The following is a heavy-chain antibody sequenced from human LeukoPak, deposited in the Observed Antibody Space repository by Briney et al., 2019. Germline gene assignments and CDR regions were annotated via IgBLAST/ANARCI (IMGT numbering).Heavy chain of an antibody. CDR2: ISDSGGST. D-gene: IGHD3-3*01. CDR1: GFTFSSYA. Sequence: PGGSLRLSCAASGFTFSSYAMSWVRQAPGKGLEWVAAISDSGGSTYNADSVKGRFTISRDNSKNTLYLQMNSLRAEDTAVYYCAKVDDFWSGYSSFDYWGQGTLVTVSS. J-gene: IGHJ4*02. CDR3: AKVDDFWSGYSSFDY. V-gene: IGHV3-23*01.